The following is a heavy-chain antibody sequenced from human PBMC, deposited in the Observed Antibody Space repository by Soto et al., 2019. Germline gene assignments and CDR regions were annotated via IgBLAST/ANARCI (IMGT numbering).Heavy chain of an antibody. Sequence: SETLSLTCTVSGGSISSSSYSWGWIRQPPGKGLEWIGSIYYSGSTYYNPSLKSRVTISVDTSKNQFSLKLSSVTAADTAVYYCARHPGEITNYYYYGMDVWGQGTTVTVSS. CDR2: IYYSGST. J-gene: IGHJ6*02. V-gene: IGHV4-39*01. CDR3: ARHPGEITNYYYYGMDV. D-gene: IGHD3-10*01. CDR1: GGSISSSSYS.